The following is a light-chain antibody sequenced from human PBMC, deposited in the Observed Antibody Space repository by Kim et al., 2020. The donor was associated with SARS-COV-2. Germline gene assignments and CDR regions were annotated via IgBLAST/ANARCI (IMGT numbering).Light chain of an antibody. CDR3: QKYNSAPHT. Sequence: DIQMTQSPSSLSASVGDRVTITCRASQGIGKYLAWYQQKSGRVPKLLIYAASTLQSGVPSRFSGRGSETDFTLTISSLQPEDVATYYCQKYNSAPHTFGGGTKVDIK. J-gene: IGKJ4*01. CDR2: AAS. V-gene: IGKV1-27*01. CDR1: QGIGKY.